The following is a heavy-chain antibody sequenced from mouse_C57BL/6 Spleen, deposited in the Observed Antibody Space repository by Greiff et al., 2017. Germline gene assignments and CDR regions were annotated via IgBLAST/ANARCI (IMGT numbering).Heavy chain of an antibody. CDR3: ARDGGLRRGFAY. Sequence: VQLQQSGAELVKPGASVKVSCKASGYAFSSSWMNWVKQRPGKGLEWIGRIYPGDGDTNYNGKFKGKATLTADKSSSTAYMQLSSLTSEDSAVYFCARDGGLRRGFAYWGQGTLVTVSA. CDR2: IYPGDGDT. CDR1: GYAFSSSW. V-gene: IGHV1-82*01. D-gene: IGHD2-4*01. J-gene: IGHJ3*01.